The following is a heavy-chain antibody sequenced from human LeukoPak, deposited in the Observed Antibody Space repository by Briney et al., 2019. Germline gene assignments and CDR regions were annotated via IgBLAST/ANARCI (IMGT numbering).Heavy chain of an antibody. D-gene: IGHD2-15*01. J-gene: IGHJ4*02. CDR2: ISSIEGRI. Sequence: GGSLRLSCAASGFTFSNYAIHWVRQAPGKGLECVSAISSIEGRIYYANSVKGRFTISRDNSKNMVFLQMGSLRAEDMAVYYCARARRDCSGGTCFSYCFDNWGQGTLVTVSP. CDR3: ARARRDCSGGTCFSYCFDN. V-gene: IGHV3-64*01. CDR1: GFTFSNYA.